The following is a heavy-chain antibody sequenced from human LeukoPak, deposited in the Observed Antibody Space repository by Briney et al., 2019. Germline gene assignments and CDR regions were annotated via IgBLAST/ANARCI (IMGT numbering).Heavy chain of an antibody. Sequence: ASVKVSCKASGYTFTSYGISWVRQAPGQGREWMGWISAYNGNTNYAQNLQGRVTMTTDTSPSTAYMELRSLRSDDTAVYYCARGACTRCYTRENWFDPWGQGTLVTVSS. J-gene: IGHJ5*02. CDR3: ARGACTRCYTRENWFDP. CDR2: ISAYNGNT. CDR1: GYTFTSYG. D-gene: IGHD2-2*02. V-gene: IGHV1-18*01.